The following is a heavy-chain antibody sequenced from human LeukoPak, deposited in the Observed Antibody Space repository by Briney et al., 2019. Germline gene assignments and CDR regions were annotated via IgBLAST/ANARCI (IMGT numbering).Heavy chain of an antibody. CDR3: AREKVVPAAMPRPLGWFAP. V-gene: IGHV1-18*01. J-gene: IGHJ5*02. CDR2: ISAYNGNT. Sequence: GASVKVSCKASGYTFTSYGISWVRQAPGQGLEWMGWISAYNGNTNYAQKFQGRVTMTRDTSISTVYMELTRLRSDDTAVYYCAREKVVPAAMPRPLGWFAPWGQGTLVTVSS. CDR1: GYTFTSYG. D-gene: IGHD2-2*01.